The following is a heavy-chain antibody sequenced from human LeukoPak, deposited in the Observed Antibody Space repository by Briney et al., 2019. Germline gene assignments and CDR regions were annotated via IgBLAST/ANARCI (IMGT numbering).Heavy chain of an antibody. CDR3: EKEGTRSLYQWDFDI. D-gene: IGHD1-26*01. J-gene: IGHJ3*02. CDR2: ISDGGSRL. V-gene: IGHV3-30*18. Sequence: GGSLRLSCAGSGFIFRNYGMHWVRQAPGQGLEWVAVISDGGSRLYYADSVKGRFTISRDNSESTMYLQMNSLRVEDTAVYYCEKEGTRSLYQWDFDIWGQGTMVTVSS. CDR1: GFIFRNYG.